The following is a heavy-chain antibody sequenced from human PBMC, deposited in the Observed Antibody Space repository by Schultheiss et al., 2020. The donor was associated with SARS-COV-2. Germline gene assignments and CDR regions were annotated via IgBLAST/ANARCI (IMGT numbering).Heavy chain of an antibody. Sequence: GGSLRLSCAASGFTFRSYQMNWVRQAPGRGLEWVSYISERGNSIYYADSVKGRFTISRDNAKNSLYLQMNSLRAEDTAVYYCASLLFPLDVDHWGQGTLVTVSS. CDR2: ISERGNSI. CDR3: ASLLFPLDVDH. D-gene: IGHD1-1*01. J-gene: IGHJ4*02. V-gene: IGHV3-48*03. CDR1: GFTFRSYQ.